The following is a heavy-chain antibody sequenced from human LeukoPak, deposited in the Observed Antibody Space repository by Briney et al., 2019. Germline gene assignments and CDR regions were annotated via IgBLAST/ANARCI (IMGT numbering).Heavy chain of an antibody. CDR1: GGSITSSNYY. Sequence: SQTLSLTCTVSGGSITSSNYYWGWIRQPPGKGLEWIGSIYYSGATFYNPSLTSRVTISVDTSKNQFSLKLSSVTAADTAVYYRAGLGNGRTFDSWGQGTLVTVSS. J-gene: IGHJ4*02. D-gene: IGHD2-8*01. V-gene: IGHV4-39*07. CDR3: AGLGNGRTFDS. CDR2: IYYSGAT.